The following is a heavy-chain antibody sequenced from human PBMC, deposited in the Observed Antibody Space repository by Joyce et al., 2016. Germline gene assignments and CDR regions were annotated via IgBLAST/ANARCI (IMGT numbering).Heavy chain of an antibody. V-gene: IGHV3-23*01. CDR1: GFNFDNYA. J-gene: IGHJ4*02. CDR3: AKDTGYNLLLDY. CDR2: ITGNGVYT. D-gene: IGHD5-24*01. Sequence: DVQLLESGGGLVQPGRSLRLSCAASGFNFDNYAISWVRQAPGKGLECVSAITGNGVYTFYADSVKGRFTISRDNPKNTVYLQMNSLRAEDTAIYYCAKDTGYNLLLDYWGQGTLVTVSS.